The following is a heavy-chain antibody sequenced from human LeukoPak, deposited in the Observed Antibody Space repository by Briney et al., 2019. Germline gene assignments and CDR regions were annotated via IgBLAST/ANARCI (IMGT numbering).Heavy chain of an antibody. CDR3: AKDYRGSDPMFDY. J-gene: IGHJ4*02. D-gene: IGHD3-10*01. CDR2: INGSGAET. CDR1: GFTFSSYA. Sequence: PGGSLRLSCVASGFTFSSYAMSWFRQPPGRGLEWVSRINGSGAETWYTDSVKGRFTMYRDNSKNTLYLQMNSLRAEDTAVYHCAKDYRGSDPMFDYWGQGTLVTVSS. V-gene: IGHV3-23*01.